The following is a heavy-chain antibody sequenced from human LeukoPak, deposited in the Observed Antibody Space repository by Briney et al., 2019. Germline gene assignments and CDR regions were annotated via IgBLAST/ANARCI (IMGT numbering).Heavy chain of an antibody. V-gene: IGHV4-31*03. CDR1: GASFNTGDYY. Sequence: IPSQTLSLTCIVSGASFNTGDYYWNWIRQHPGKGLEWIGYIYNSGSTYYNPSLKSRVTISVDTSKNHFSLRLTSVTAADSAVYYCARGAPPDSWGQGTLVTVSS. J-gene: IGHJ4*02. CDR2: IYNSGST. CDR3: ARGAPPDS.